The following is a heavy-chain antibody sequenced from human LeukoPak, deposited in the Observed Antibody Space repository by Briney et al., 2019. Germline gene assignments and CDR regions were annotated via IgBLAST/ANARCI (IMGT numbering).Heavy chain of an antibody. CDR3: ARGVAARLGRYYFDY. D-gene: IGHD6-6*01. Sequence: PGGSLRLSCAASGFTFSSYGMHWVRQAPGQGLEWMGWINPNSGGTNYAQKFQGRVTMTRDTSISTAYMELSRLRSDDTAVYYCARGVAARLGRYYFDYWGQGTLVTVSS. CDR1: GFTFSSYG. CDR2: INPNSGGT. V-gene: IGHV1-2*02. J-gene: IGHJ4*02.